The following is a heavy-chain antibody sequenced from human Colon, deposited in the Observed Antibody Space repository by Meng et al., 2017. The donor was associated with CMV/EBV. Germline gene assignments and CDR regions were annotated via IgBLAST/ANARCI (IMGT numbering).Heavy chain of an antibody. V-gene: IGHV1-18*01. D-gene: IGHD6-19*01. CDR2: ISVYHGYT. Sequence: ASVKVSCKASGYIFISYGISWVRQAPGQGLEWMGWISVYHGYTNYAQKFQGRVTMTTDTSTSTAYMELRSLRSDDTAVYFCARSSSSGRVSPDPEDYYDYWGQGTLVTVSS. CDR1: GYIFISYG. CDR3: ARSSSSGRVSPDPEDYYDY. J-gene: IGHJ4*02.